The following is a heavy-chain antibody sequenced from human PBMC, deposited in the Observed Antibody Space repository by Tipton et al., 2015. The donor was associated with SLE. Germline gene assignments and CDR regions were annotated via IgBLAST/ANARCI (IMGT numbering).Heavy chain of an antibody. CDR2: IYYSGST. V-gene: IGHV4-39*07. D-gene: IGHD2-21*01. Sequence: TLSLTCTVSGGSVSSSSKYWAWIRPPPGKGLEWIGTIYYSGSTYYNPSLKSRVTISVDTSKTQFSLKLSSVTAADTAVYYCGRLFRRVPRYFDYWGQGTLVTVSS. CDR1: GGSVSSSSKY. J-gene: IGHJ4*02. CDR3: GRLFRRVPRYFDY.